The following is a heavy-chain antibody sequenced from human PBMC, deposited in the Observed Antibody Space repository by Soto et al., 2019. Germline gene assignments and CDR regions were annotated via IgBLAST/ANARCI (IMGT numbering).Heavy chain of an antibody. Sequence: EVQLVESGGGLVQPGKALRLSCAASGFTFSKHWIHWVRQAPGKGPVWVSYISSDGTTTDYADSVKGRFTISRDNAKNTLYLQMDSLRAEDTAVYYCAIQDCTNDVCLEAAVTVGGALEYWGQGAQVTVSS. CDR2: ISSDGTTT. D-gene: IGHD2-8*01. V-gene: IGHV3-74*01. CDR1: GFTFSKHW. CDR3: AIQDCTNDVCLEAAVTVGGALEY. J-gene: IGHJ4*02.